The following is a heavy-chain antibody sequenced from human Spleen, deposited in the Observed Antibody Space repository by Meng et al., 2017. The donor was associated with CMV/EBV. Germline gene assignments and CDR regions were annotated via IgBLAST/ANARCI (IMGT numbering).Heavy chain of an antibody. CDR1: GFTFSSYA. Sequence: GESLKISCAASGFTFSSYAMHWVRQAPGKGLEWAAVISYDGSNKYYADSVKGRFTISRDNSKNTLYLQMNSLRAEDTAVYYCARDEEGPYNSGWYGYWGQGTLVTVSS. D-gene: IGHD6-19*01. CDR3: ARDEEGPYNSGWYGY. CDR2: ISYDGSNK. V-gene: IGHV3-30*04. J-gene: IGHJ4*02.